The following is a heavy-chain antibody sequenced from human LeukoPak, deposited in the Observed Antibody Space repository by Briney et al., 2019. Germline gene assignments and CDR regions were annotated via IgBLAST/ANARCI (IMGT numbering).Heavy chain of an antibody. CDR2: INHSGST. CDR3: ARGPPNGHDDSSGYYVPACFDY. V-gene: IGHV4-34*01. Sequence: SGTLSLTCAVYGGSFSGYYWSWIRQPPGKGLEWIGEINHSGSTNYNPSLKSRVTISVDTSKNQFSLKLSSVTAADTAVYYCARGPPNGHDDSSGYYVPACFDYWGQGTLVTVSS. J-gene: IGHJ4*02. CDR1: GGSFSGYY. D-gene: IGHD3-22*01.